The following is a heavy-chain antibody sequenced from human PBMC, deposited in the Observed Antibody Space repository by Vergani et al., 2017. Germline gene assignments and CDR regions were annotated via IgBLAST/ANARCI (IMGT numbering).Heavy chain of an antibody. D-gene: IGHD1-26*01. CDR3: ASDTPEKWELLLDY. V-gene: IGHV3-9*01. CDR2: ISWNSGAV. CDR1: GITFWKFG. J-gene: IGHJ4*02. Sequence: EVQMVESGGGLVKPGGSLRLSCEASGITFWKFGMHWVRQGPGKGLEWVSGISWNSGAVDYADSVRGRFTISRDNAKNSLFLEMNSLRFEDTAVYYCASDTPEKWELLLDYWGQGTLVTVSS.